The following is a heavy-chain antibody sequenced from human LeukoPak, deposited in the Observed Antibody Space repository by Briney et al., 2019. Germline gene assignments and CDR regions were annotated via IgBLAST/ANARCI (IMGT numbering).Heavy chain of an antibody. J-gene: IGHJ6*03. V-gene: IGHV4-39*07. CDR3: ARQVATVYYYYYMDV. CDR2: IYYSGST. Sequence: PSETLSLTCTVSGGSISSSSYYWGWIRQPPGKGLEWIGSIYYSGSTYYNPSLKSRVTISVDTSKNQFSLKLSSVTAADTAVYYCARQVATVYYYYYMDVWGQGTTVTVSS. CDR1: GGSISSSSYY. D-gene: IGHD5-12*01.